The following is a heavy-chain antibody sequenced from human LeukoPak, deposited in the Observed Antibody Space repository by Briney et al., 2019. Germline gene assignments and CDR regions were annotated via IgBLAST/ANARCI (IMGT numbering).Heavy chain of an antibody. J-gene: IGHJ5*02. CDR1: GGSISTTNYY. Sequence: SETLTLTCTVSGGSISTTNYYWGWIRQPPGRDLEWIGSIYSSGNTYYNPSLESRVTISVDTSKNQLSLKLTSATAADTSVYYCARHSGLRSPFDPWGQGTLVTVSS. D-gene: IGHD3-3*01. V-gene: IGHV4-39*01. CDR2: IYSSGNT. CDR3: ARHSGLRSPFDP.